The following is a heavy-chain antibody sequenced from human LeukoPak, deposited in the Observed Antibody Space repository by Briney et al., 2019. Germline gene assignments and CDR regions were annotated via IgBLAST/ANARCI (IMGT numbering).Heavy chain of an antibody. Sequence: SETLSLTCTVSGGSISSGGYYWSWIRQHPGKGPEWIGSIYYSGSTYYNPSLKSRVTISVDTSKNQFSLKLSSVTAADTAVYYCARHPDYGDYVSWFDPWGQGTLVTVSS. V-gene: IGHV4-39*01. J-gene: IGHJ5*02. CDR1: GGSISSGGYY. CDR3: ARHPDYGDYVSWFDP. D-gene: IGHD4-17*01. CDR2: IYYSGST.